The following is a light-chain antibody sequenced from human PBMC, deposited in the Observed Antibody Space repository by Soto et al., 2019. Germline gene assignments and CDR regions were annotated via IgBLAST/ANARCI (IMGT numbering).Light chain of an antibody. V-gene: IGKV1-39*01. CDR3: QQSHNTPLT. Sequence: DIKLTQSPSSLSASVGDRVTITCRASLRISKYLNWYQQKPGKAPKLLIYGASTLQSGVPSRFSGSGSGTDFNITITNLQPEDSPTYFCQQSHNTPLTFGGGTKLEI. CDR2: GAS. J-gene: IGKJ4*01. CDR1: LRISKY.